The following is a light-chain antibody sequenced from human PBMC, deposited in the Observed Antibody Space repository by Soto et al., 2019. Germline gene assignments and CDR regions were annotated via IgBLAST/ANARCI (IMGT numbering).Light chain of an antibody. CDR3: QQYSSLPHT. CDR1: QSVSNSF. Sequence: ESVLTQSPGTLSLSPGERAILSCRASQSVSNSFFAWYQQKPGQAPRLLIYGISNRATGIPDRFSGSGSGTDFTLTINRLEPEDFVVYYCQQYSSLPHTFGQGTKLEVK. J-gene: IGKJ2*01. V-gene: IGKV3-20*01. CDR2: GIS.